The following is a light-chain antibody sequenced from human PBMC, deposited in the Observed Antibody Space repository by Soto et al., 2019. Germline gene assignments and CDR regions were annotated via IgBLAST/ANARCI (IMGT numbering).Light chain of an antibody. Sequence: EFVLSQSHSTLSLSQGQRATLPCRPSQSVSSSLAWYQQKPGLAPTLLIYGPSTRATGIPARFSGSGSGTDFTLTISSLEPEDFAVYFCQHYNNSLPITFGQGTRLEI. J-gene: IGKJ5*01. CDR1: QSVSSS. CDR3: QHYNNSLPIT. CDR2: GPS. V-gene: IGKV3-20*01.